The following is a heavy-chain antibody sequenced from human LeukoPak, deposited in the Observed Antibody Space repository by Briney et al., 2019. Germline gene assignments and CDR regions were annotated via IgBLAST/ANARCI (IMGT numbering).Heavy chain of an antibody. CDR2: ISYDGSNK. Sequence: GGSLRLSCAASGFTFSSYGMHWVRQAPGSGLEWVALISYDGSNKYYADSVKGRFTISRDNAKNSLYLQMNSLRDEDTAVYYCARDRNFLFDYWGQGTLVTVSS. V-gene: IGHV3-30*03. J-gene: IGHJ4*02. CDR3: ARDRNFLFDY. D-gene: IGHD1-14*01. CDR1: GFTFSSYG.